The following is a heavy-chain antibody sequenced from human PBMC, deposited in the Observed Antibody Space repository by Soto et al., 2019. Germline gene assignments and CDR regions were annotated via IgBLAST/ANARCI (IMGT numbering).Heavy chain of an antibody. CDR1: GGSISISVYY. CDR3: ARRSYYGSGSIFDY. V-gene: IGHV4-39*01. CDR2: IYYSGST. D-gene: IGHD3-10*01. J-gene: IGHJ4*02. Sequence: PSETLSLTCTVSGGSISISVYYWGWIRQPPGKGLEWIGNIYYSGSTNYNPSLKSRVTISVDTSKNQFSLKVISLTAADTAVYYCARRSYYGSGSIFDYWGQGTLVTVSS.